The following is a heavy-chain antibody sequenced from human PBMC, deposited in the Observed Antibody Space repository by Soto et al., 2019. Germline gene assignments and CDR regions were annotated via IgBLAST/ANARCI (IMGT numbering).Heavy chain of an antibody. D-gene: IGHD3-16*02. V-gene: IGHV4-59*08. J-gene: IGHJ5*02. CDR1: DGFDNSDY. CDR2: IYYSGST. CDR3: ARLISLNWFDP. Sequence: SETMPQTCTVSDGFDNSDYGSWIRQPPGKGLEWIGYIYYSGSTNYNPSLKSRVTISVDTSKNQFSLKLSSVTAADTALYYCARLISLNWFDPWGQGTLVTVSS.